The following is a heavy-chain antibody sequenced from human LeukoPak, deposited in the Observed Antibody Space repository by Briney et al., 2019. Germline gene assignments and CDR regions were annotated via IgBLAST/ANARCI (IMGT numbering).Heavy chain of an antibody. CDR3: ARSRRSWSTFDY. D-gene: IGHD6-13*01. V-gene: IGHV4-38-2*02. CDR1: GYSISSGFY. CDR2: IYHSGST. J-gene: IGHJ4*02. Sequence: PSETLSLTCTVSGYSISSGFYWGLIRQPPGKWLEWIGSIYHSGSTYYNPSLKSRVTISVDTSKNQFSLKLTSVTAADTAVYYCARSRRSWSTFDYWGQGTLVTVSS.